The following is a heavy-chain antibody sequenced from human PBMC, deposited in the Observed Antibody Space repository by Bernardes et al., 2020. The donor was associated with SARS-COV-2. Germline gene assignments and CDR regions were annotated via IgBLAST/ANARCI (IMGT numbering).Heavy chain of an antibody. J-gene: IGHJ6*03. V-gene: IGHV4-4*07. CDR3: ARGLHPYYYYYMDV. CDR2: IYTSGST. Sequence: SETLYLTCTVSGGSISSYYWSWIRQPAGKGLEWIGRIYTSGSTNYNPSLKSRVTMSVDTSKNQFSLKLSSVTAADTAVYYCARGLHPYYYYYMDVWGQGTVVTVSS. CDR1: GGSISSYY. D-gene: IGHD2-15*01.